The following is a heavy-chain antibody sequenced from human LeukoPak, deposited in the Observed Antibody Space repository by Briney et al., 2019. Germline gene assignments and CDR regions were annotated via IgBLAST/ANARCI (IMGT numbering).Heavy chain of an antibody. V-gene: IGHV3-48*01. J-gene: IGHJ6*03. CDR3: ARDRHVPGLYYYYMDV. CDR2: ISSSSATI. Sequence: GFLRLSCEGSGFSLSAYNMNWVRQAPGKGLESVSYISSSSATIFYADSVKGRFTISRDNAKNSLYLQMNSLRPEDTAVYFCARDRHVPGLYYYYMDVWGKGTTVTVSS. D-gene: IGHD6-6*01. CDR1: GFSLSAYN.